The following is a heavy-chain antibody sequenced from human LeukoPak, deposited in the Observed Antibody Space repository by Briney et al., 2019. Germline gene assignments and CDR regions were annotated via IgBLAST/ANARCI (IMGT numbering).Heavy chain of an antibody. V-gene: IGHV4-61*01. J-gene: IGHJ4*02. CDR2: IYYGGST. CDR3: ARDDKWLQR. D-gene: IGHD6-19*01. Sequence: SETLSLTCTVSGGSVSSGSYYWSWIRQPPGKGLEWIGYIYYGGSTNYNPSLKSRVTISLDTSKNQISLKLSSVTAADTAVYYCARDDKWLQRWGQGTLVTVSS. CDR1: GGSVSSGSYY.